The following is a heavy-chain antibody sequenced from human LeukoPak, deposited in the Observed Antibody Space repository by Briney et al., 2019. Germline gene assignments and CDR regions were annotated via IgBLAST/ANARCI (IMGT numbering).Heavy chain of an antibody. CDR1: GGTFSSYA. V-gene: IGHV1-2*02. J-gene: IGHJ4*02. Sequence: GSSVKVSCKASGGTFSSYAISWVRQAPGQGLEWMGWINPNSGGTNYAQKFQGRVTMTRDTSISTAYMEVSRLRSDDTAVYYCATTSGYNYGYNYWGQGTLVTVSS. CDR2: INPNSGGT. CDR3: ATTSGYNYGYNY. D-gene: IGHD5-18*01.